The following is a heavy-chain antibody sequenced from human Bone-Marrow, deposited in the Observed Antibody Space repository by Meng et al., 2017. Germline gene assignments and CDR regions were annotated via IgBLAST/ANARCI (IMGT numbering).Heavy chain of an antibody. CDR2: IGTKPKSYVA. V-gene: IGHV3-73*01. CDR1: GVSFSDSD. J-gene: IGHJ3*02. D-gene: IGHD6-19*01. CDR3: TMYIRGHI. Sequence: GGSLRLSCAVSGVSFSDSDIHWVRQASGKGLEWVGRIGTKPKSYVAAYAASVRGRFTISRDDSKNTAYLQMNSLKTEDTAVYFCTMYIRGHIWGQGTLVTVSS.